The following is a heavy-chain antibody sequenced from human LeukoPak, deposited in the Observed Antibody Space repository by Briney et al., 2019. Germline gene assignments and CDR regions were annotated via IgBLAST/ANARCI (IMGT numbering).Heavy chain of an antibody. D-gene: IGHD3-3*01. V-gene: IGHV3-23*01. Sequence: GGSLRLSCAASGFTFSSYAMSWVRQAPGKGLEWVSAISSSGGSTYYADSVKGRFTISRDNSKNTLYLQMNSLRAEDTAVYYCAKPDDFWSGYFTVGDVWGQGTTVTVSS. CDR2: ISSSGGST. CDR1: GFTFSSYA. J-gene: IGHJ6*02. CDR3: AKPDDFWSGYFTVGDV.